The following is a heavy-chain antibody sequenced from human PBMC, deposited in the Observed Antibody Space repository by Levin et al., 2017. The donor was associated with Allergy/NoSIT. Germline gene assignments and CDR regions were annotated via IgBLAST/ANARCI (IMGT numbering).Heavy chain of an antibody. J-gene: IGHJ4*02. D-gene: IGHD3-3*01. V-gene: IGHV3-23*01. Sequence: GGSLRLSCAASGFTFSSYAMSWVRQAPGKGLEWVSAISGSGNSGSGGSTYDVDSVKGRFTISRDNSKNTLYLQMNSLRADDTAVYYCAKGQSFTIFGVPFDYWGQGTLVTVSS. CDR3: AKGQSFTIFGVPFDY. CDR2: ISGSGNSGSGGST. CDR1: GFTFSSYA.